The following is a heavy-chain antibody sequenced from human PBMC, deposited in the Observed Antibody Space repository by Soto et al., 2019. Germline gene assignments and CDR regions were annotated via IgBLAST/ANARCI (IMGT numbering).Heavy chain of an antibody. CDR3: ASAITIFGVVTSGWFDP. V-gene: IGHV4-30-4*01. CDR2: IYYSGST. D-gene: IGHD3-3*01. CDR1: GGSISSGDYY. Sequence: QVQLQESGPGLVKPSQTLSLTCTVSGGSISSGDYYWSWIRQPPGKGLEWIGYIYYSGSTYYNPSIKSRVTISVDTSKNQFSLKLSSVTAADTAVYYCASAITIFGVVTSGWFDPWGQGTLVTVSS. J-gene: IGHJ5*02.